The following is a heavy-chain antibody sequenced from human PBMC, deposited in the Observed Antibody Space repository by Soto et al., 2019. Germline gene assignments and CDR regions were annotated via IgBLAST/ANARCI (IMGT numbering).Heavy chain of an antibody. Sequence: ASVKVSCKASGYSSTSYGISWVRQAPGQGLEWMGWISPNNGGTNYAQKLQGRVTMTTDTSTSTAYMELSRLRSDDTAVYYCERESTTWVVRGVNNGFDPWGQGTLVTVSS. J-gene: IGHJ5*02. CDR1: GYSSTSYG. CDR3: ERESTTWVVRGVNNGFDP. D-gene: IGHD3-10*01. CDR2: ISPNNGGT. V-gene: IGHV1-18*01.